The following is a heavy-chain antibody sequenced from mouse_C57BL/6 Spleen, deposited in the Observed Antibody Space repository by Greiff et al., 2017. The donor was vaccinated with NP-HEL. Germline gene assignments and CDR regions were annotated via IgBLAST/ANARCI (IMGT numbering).Heavy chain of an antibody. D-gene: IGHD1-1*01. J-gene: IGHJ2*01. CDR2: IYPGSGST. CDR1: GYTFTSYW. CDR3: ARRGSSPFDD. V-gene: IGHV1-55*01. Sequence: VQLQQSGAELVKPGASVKLSCKASGYTFTSYWIPWVKQRPGQGLEWIGVIYPGSGSTNYNEKFKSKATLTVDTSSSTAYMQLSSLTSEDSAVYYCARRGSSPFDDWGQGTTLTASS.